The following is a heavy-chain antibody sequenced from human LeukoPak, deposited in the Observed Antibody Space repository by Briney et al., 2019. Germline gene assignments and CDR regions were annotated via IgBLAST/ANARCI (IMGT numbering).Heavy chain of an antibody. Sequence: PGGSLRLSCAASGFTFSSYAMSWVRQAPGKGLEWVSAISGSGGSTYYADSVKGRFTISRDNSENTLYLQMNSLRAEDTAVYYCAKDDACSGGSCYIFDYWGQGTLVTVSS. CDR3: AKDDACSGGSCYIFDY. D-gene: IGHD2-15*01. V-gene: IGHV3-23*01. CDR1: GFTFSSYA. CDR2: ISGSGGST. J-gene: IGHJ4*02.